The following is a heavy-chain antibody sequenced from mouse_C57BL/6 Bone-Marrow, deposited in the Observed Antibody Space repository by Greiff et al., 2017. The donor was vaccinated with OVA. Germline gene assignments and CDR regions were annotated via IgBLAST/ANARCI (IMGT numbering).Heavy chain of an antibody. J-gene: IGHJ4*01. D-gene: IGHD1-1*01. CDR1: GYTFTDYT. Sequence: VQLMESDAELVKPGASVKISCKVSGYTFTDYTIHWMKQRPEQGLEWIGYIYPRDGSTKYNEKFKGKATLTADKSSSTAYMQLNSLTSEDSAVYFGARRRIYYGSRGDAMDYWGQGTSVTVSS. CDR3: ARRRIYYGSRGDAMDY. CDR2: IYPRDGST. V-gene: IGHV1-78*01.